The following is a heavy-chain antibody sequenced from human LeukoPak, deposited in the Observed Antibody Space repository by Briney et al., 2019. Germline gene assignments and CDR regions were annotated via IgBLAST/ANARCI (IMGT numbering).Heavy chain of an antibody. CDR2: ISWDCGTT. Sequence: GGSLRLSCAASGFDFDDYMMHWVRQVPGKGLECVSLISWDCGTTNYADSVKGRFTISRDNSKNSLYFLMNDLTAEDTAFYYCARGGYGGVFDYWGQGTLVTVSS. CDR1: GFDFDDYM. D-gene: IGHD4-23*01. V-gene: IGHV3-43D*04. CDR3: ARGGYGGVFDY. J-gene: IGHJ4*02.